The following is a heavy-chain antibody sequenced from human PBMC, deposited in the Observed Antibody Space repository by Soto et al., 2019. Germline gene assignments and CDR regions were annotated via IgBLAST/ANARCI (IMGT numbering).Heavy chain of an antibody. Sequence: GWSLKLSSAASGVSFNSYSMNWVRQAPGKGLEWVSSISSSASHINYADSVKGRFTISRDNAKKSLYLQMNSLRAEDTAVYYCATGYTGYCSGGTCYWFDPWGQGTLVTVSS. D-gene: IGHD2-15*01. J-gene: IGHJ5*02. V-gene: IGHV3-21*01. CDR2: ISSSASHI. CDR3: ATGYTGYCSGGTCYWFDP. CDR1: GVSFNSYS.